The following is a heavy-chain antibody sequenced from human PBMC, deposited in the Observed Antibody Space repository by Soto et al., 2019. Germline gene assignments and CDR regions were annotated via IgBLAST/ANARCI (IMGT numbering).Heavy chain of an antibody. CDR2: IYTGGTT. D-gene: IGHD4-4*01. CDR1: GFTVSSSNY. J-gene: IGHJ4*02. V-gene: IGHV3-53*01. Sequence: EVQLVESGGGLIQPGGSLRLSCVVSGFTVSSSNYMSWVRQAPGKGLEWVSVIYTGGTTYYADSVKGRFTISRDNSKNTLYLQMNSLRAEDTAVYYCARSPSWETTVTPYYFDYWGQGTLVTVSS. CDR3: ARSPSWETTVTPYYFDY.